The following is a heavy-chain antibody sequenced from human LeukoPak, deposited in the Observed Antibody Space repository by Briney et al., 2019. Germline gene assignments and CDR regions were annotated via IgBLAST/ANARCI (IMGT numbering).Heavy chain of an antibody. CDR2: IIPIFDTT. D-gene: IGHD3-10*01. CDR1: GGTFSSYA. V-gene: IGHV1-69*06. CDR3: ARAIRGSKIASRYYFYYMDI. J-gene: IGHJ6*03. Sequence: ASVKVSCKASGGTFSSYAINWVRQAPGQGLEWMGGIIPIFDTTNYAQNFQGRVTITADKSTNTAYMELSSLRSEDTAVYYGARAIRGSKIASRYYFYYMDIWGKGTTVTVSS.